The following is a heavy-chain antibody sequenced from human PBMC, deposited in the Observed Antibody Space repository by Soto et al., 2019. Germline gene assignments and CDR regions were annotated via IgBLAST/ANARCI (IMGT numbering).Heavy chain of an antibody. J-gene: IGHJ3*02. Sequence: PGGSLRLSCEASGFSSSPYWMSWVRQAPGKGLEWVANIKPDGSEKYYLDSVKGRFTISRDNVKNSLYLEMNSLRAEDTAFYYCAKDIGRFLTGNAFDIWGQGTTVTVSS. CDR2: IKPDGSEK. CDR3: AKDIGRFLTGNAFDI. D-gene: IGHD3-3*01. V-gene: IGHV3-7*03. CDR1: GFSSSPYW.